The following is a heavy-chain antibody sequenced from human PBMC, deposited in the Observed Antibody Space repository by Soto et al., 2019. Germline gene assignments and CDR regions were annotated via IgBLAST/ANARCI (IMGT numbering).Heavy chain of an antibody. D-gene: IGHD6-13*01. CDR3: ARVSISWYKDYFDY. Sequence: QVQLVQSGAEVKKPGSSVKVSCKASGGTFSNYAISWVRQAPGQGLEWIGGIIPLFGTKHYAQRFQGRVTMTADEPTGTASMEMSSLRSEVSAVYYCARVSISWYKDYFDYWGQGTLVTVSS. CDR2: IIPLFGTK. V-gene: IGHV1-69*12. CDR1: GGTFSNYA. J-gene: IGHJ4*02.